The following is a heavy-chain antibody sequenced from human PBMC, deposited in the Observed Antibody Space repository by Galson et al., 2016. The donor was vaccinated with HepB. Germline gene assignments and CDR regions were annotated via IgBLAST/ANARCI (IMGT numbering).Heavy chain of an antibody. CDR2: ISANGGST. CDR1: GFTFDNYA. Sequence: SLRLSCAASGFTFDNYAMSWVRQAPGKGLEWVSGISANGGSTYYADSVKGRLTISRDNSKNTIYLQMNSLTVDDTAIYSCARRNWFDHWGQGTLVTVSS. V-gene: IGHV3-23*01. D-gene: IGHD1-14*01. CDR3: ARRNWFDH. J-gene: IGHJ5*02.